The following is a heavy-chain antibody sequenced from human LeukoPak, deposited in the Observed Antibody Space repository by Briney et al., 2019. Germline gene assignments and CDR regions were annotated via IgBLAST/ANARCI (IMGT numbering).Heavy chain of an antibody. CDR3: AKDQGGWTYNWFDP. Sequence: GGSLRLSCAASGFTFSSYAMSWVRQAPGKGLEWVSAISGSGGSTYYADSVKGRFTIPRDNSKNTLYLQMNSLRAEDTAVYYCAKDQGGWTYNWFDPWGQGTLVTVSS. D-gene: IGHD6-19*01. CDR2: ISGSGGST. J-gene: IGHJ5*02. CDR1: GFTFSSYA. V-gene: IGHV3-23*01.